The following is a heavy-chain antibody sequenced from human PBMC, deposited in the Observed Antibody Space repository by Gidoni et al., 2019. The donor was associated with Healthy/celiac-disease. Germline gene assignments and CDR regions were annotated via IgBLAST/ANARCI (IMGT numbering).Heavy chain of an antibody. CDR1: GYTFTSYY. CDR2: INPSGGST. Sequence: QVQLVQSGAEVKKPGASVKVSCKASGYTFTSYYMHWVRQAPGKGLEWMGIINPSGGSTSYAQKFQGRVTMTRDTSTSTVYMELSSLRSEDTAVYYCARGTYDYVWGSYHNWFDPWGQGTLVTVSS. CDR3: ARGTYDYVWGSYHNWFDP. V-gene: IGHV1-46*01. J-gene: IGHJ5*02. D-gene: IGHD3-16*01.